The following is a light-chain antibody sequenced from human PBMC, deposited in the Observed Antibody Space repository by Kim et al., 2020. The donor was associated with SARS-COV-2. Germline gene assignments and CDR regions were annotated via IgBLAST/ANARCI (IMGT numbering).Light chain of an antibody. CDR1: SSDVGGYNY. Sequence: QSITISCTGTSSDVGGYNYVSWYQQHSGKAPKLMIYDVSKRPSGVSNRFSGSKSGNTASLTISGLQAEDEADYYCSSYTSSTTNVLFGGGTQLIVL. CDR3: SSYTSSTTNVL. V-gene: IGLV2-14*03. J-gene: IGLJ2*01. CDR2: DVS.